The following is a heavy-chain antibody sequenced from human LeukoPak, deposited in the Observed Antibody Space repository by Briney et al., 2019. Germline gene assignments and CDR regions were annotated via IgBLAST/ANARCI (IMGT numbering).Heavy chain of an antibody. CDR3: ARGGDYLYYYYGMDV. J-gene: IGHJ6*02. D-gene: IGHD4-17*01. Sequence: GGSLRLSCAASGFTFSSYAMHWVRQAPGKGLEGGAVISYDGSNKYYADSVKGRFTISRDNSKNTLYLQMNSLRAEDTAVYYCARGGDYLYYYYGMDVWGQGTTVTVSS. CDR2: ISYDGSNK. V-gene: IGHV3-30-3*01. CDR1: GFTFSSYA.